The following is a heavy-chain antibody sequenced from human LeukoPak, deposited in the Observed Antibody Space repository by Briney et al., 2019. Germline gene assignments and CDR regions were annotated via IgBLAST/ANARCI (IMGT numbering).Heavy chain of an antibody. V-gene: IGHV3-33*06. Sequence: GGSLRLSCAASGFTFSRYGMHWVRQAPGKGLEWVAVIWHDGSYEYYADSVKGRFTISRDNSKNTLYLQMNSLRAEDTAVYYCAKELAPIDYGDFPGNDYWGQGTLVTVSP. J-gene: IGHJ4*02. CDR2: IWHDGSYE. CDR3: AKELAPIDYGDFPGNDY. D-gene: IGHD4-17*01. CDR1: GFTFSRYG.